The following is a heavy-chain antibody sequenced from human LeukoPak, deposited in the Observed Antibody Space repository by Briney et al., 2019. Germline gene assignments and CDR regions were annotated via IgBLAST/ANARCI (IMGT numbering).Heavy chain of an antibody. Sequence: ASVKVSCKASGYAFTGYYIHWVRQAPGQGLEWMGRINPNSGGTNYEQKFQGRVTMTRDTSISTAYMELSRLTSDDTAVYYCAREPMVRDFNWFDPWGQGTLVTVSS. CDR2: INPNSGGT. J-gene: IGHJ5*02. V-gene: IGHV1-2*06. CDR1: GYAFTGYY. CDR3: AREPMVRDFNWFDP. D-gene: IGHD3-10*01.